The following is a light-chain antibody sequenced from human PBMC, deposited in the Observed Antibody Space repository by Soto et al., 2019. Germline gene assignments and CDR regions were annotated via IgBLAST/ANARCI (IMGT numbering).Light chain of an antibody. J-gene: IGLJ1*01. CDR3: AAWDDSLNGYV. Sequence: VLTQPPSASGTPGQRVTISCSGSSSNIGSNTVNWYQQLPATAPKLLIDSNNQRPSGVPDRFSGSKSGTSASLAISGLQSEDEADYYCAAWDDSLNGYVFGTGTKVTVL. CDR1: SSNIGSNT. V-gene: IGLV1-44*01. CDR2: SNN.